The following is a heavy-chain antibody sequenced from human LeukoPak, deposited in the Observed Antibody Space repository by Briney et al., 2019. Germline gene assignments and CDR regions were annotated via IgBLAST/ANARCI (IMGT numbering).Heavy chain of an antibody. CDR2: INWNSGNI. CDR3: ARGPSGYHNT. Sequence: GGSLRLSCAASGFTFDDYAMHWVRQAPGKGLEWVSDINWNSGNIGYADSVKGRFTISRDNSKNTLYLQMNSLRAEDTAVYHCARGPSGYHNTGGQGTLVTVSS. V-gene: IGHV3-9*01. CDR1: GFTFDDYA. J-gene: IGHJ4*02. D-gene: IGHD5-12*01.